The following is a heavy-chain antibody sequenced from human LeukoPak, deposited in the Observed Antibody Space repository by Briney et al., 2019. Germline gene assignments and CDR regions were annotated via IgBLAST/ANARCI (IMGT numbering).Heavy chain of an antibody. CDR3: AKLGSSSDDY. V-gene: IGHV3-30*18. CDR2: ISYDGSNK. Sequence: GGSLRLSCAASGFTFSSYGVHWVRQAPGKGLEWVAVISYDGSNKYYADSVKGRFTISRDNSKNTLYLQMNSLRAEDTAVYYCAKLGSSSDDYWGQGTLVTVSS. J-gene: IGHJ4*02. D-gene: IGHD6-6*01. CDR1: GFTFSSYG.